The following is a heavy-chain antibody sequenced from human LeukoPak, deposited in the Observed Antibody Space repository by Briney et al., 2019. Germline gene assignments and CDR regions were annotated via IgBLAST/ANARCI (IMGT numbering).Heavy chain of an antibody. CDR1: GFTVSSNY. CDR3: ATEGDYYGSGSLPDY. V-gene: IGHV3-53*01. Sequence: PGGSLRLSCAASGFTVSSNYMSWVRQAPGKGLEWVSVIYSGGSTYYADSVKGRFTISRDNAKNSLYLQMNSLRAEDTAVYYCATEGDYYGSGSLPDYWGQGTLVTVSS. D-gene: IGHD3-10*01. J-gene: IGHJ4*02. CDR2: IYSGGST.